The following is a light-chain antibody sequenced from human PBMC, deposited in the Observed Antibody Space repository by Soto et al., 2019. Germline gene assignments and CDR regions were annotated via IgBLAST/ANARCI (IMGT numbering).Light chain of an antibody. Sequence: DIQMTQFPSTLSASVGDRVTITCRASRSISSWLAWYQQKPGKAPKLLIYDASSLKSGVPSRFSGSGSGTDFTLTISSLQPDDFATYYCQQYNTYSPLTFGGGTRWIS. J-gene: IGKJ4*01. CDR2: DAS. V-gene: IGKV1-5*01. CDR1: RSISSW. CDR3: QQYNTYSPLT.